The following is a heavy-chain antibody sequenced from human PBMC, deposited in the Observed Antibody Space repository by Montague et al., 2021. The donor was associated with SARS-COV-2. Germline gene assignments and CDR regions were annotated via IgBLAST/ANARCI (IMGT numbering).Heavy chain of an antibody. CDR2: TYYRSKWDS. D-gene: IGHD3-9*01. J-gene: IGHJ3*02. CDR3: ASSGITLTGLDAFDI. CDR1: GDSVSSQSVA. Sequence: CAISGDSVSSQSVAWDWIRQSLSTGLEWLGRTYYRSKWDSDYAESVKRRLVITPDTSKNQVSLQLNSVIPEDTAVYFCASSGITLTGLDAFDIWGQGTMVTVSS. V-gene: IGHV6-1*01.